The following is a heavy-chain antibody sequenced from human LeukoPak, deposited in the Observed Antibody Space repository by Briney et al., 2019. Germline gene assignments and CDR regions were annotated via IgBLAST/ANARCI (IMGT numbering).Heavy chain of an antibody. V-gene: IGHV1-46*01. CDR2: INPSGGST. CDR3: ARDSIDSSGYYYTYH. D-gene: IGHD3-22*01. CDR1: GYTFTSYY. J-gene: IGHJ5*02. Sequence: ASVKVSCKASGYTFTSYYMHWVRQAPGQGLERMGIINPSGGSTSYAQKFQGRVTMTRDTSTSTVYMELSSLRSEDTAVYYCARDSIDSSGYYYTYHWGQGTLVTVSS.